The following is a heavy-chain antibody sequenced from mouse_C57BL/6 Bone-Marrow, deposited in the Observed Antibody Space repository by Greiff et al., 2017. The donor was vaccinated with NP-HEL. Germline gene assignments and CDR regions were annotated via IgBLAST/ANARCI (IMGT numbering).Heavy chain of an antibody. CDR2: FYPGSGSI. CDR3: ARHASDLLWLRYYAMDY. V-gene: IGHV1-62-2*01. CDR1: GYTFTEYT. J-gene: IGHJ4*01. D-gene: IGHD2-2*01. Sequence: QVQLQQSGAELVKPGASVKLSCKASGYTFTEYTIHWVKQRSGQGLEWIGWFYPGSGSIKYNEKFKDKATLTADKSSSTVYMELSRLTSEDSAVYFCARHASDLLWLRYYAMDYWGQGTSVTVSS.